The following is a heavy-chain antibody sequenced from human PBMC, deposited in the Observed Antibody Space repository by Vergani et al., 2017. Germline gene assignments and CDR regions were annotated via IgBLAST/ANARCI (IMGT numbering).Heavy chain of an antibody. Sequence: QVQMQESGPGLVKTSETLSLTCSASGAPISYWCWSWLRQPAGKGREWIGRLCPSGSTNYKPSLKSRVTMSIDTSKNQFSLKLTSVTAADTAVYYCATGAGPFDIWGQGTLVTVS. V-gene: IGHV4-4*07. D-gene: IGHD7-27*01. CDR2: LCPSGST. J-gene: IGHJ4*02. CDR3: ATGAGPFDI. CDR1: GAPISYWC.